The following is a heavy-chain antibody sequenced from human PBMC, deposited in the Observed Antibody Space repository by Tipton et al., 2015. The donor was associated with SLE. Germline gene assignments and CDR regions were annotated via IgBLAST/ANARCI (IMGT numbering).Heavy chain of an antibody. J-gene: IGHJ3*02. Sequence: TLSLTCTVSGYAISSGYYWSWIRQPPGKGLEWIGSIFLTGSTYNNPSLKSRVTISIDTSKNHFSLSLRSLTAADTAVYYCARVGHRSGGYFDVFDGFDIWGQGTRVMVSS. CDR1: GYAISSGYY. D-gene: IGHD1-26*01. CDR3: ARVGHRSGGYFDVFDGFDI. V-gene: IGHV4-38-2*02. CDR2: IFLTGST.